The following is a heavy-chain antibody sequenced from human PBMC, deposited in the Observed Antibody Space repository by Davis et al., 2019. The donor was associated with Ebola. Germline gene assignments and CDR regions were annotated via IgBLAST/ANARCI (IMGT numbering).Heavy chain of an antibody. D-gene: IGHD6-19*01. CDR1: GFTFSSYA. CDR2: ISGSGGST. Sequence: GESLKISCAASGFTFSSYAMSWVRQAPGKGLEWVSAISGSGGSTYYADSVKGRFTISRDNSKNTLYLQMNSLRAEDTAVYYCAGLTAVPYYFDYWGQGTLVTVSS. V-gene: IGHV3-23*01. J-gene: IGHJ4*02. CDR3: AGLTAVPYYFDY.